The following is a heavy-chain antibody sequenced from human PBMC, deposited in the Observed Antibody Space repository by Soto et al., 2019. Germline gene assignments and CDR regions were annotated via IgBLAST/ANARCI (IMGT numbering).Heavy chain of an antibody. CDR2: IYSGGST. V-gene: IGHV3-53*04. D-gene: IGHD3-22*01. J-gene: IGHJ6*02. Sequence: PGGSLRLSCAASGFTVSSNYMSWVRQAPGKGLEWVSVIYSGGSTYYADSVKGRFTISRHNSKNTLYLQMNSLRAEDTAVYYCARDSIKYYYDSSGYPKPYYYGMDVWGQGTTVTVSS. CDR3: ARDSIKYYYDSSGYPKPYYYGMDV. CDR1: GFTVSSNY.